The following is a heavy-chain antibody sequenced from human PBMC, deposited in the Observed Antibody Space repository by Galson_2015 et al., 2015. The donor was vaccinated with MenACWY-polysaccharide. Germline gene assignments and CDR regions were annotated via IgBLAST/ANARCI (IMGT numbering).Heavy chain of an antibody. CDR3: ARAQEIAARREYFQH. V-gene: IGHV1-46*01. Sequence: SVKVSCKASGYTFTSYYMHWVRHAPGQGLEWMGIINPSGGSTSYAQKFQGRVTMTRDTSTSTVYMELSSLRSEDTAVYYCARAQEIAARREYFQHWGQGTLVTVSS. CDR1: GYTFTSYY. J-gene: IGHJ1*01. CDR2: INPSGGST. D-gene: IGHD6-6*01.